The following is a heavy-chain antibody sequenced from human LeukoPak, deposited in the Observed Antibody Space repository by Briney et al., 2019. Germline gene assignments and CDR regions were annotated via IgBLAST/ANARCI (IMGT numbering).Heavy chain of an antibody. V-gene: IGHV4-34*01. D-gene: IGHD3-22*01. CDR2: INHSGST. Sequence: SETLSLTCSVSGASISSYYWSWIRQAPGKGLEWIGEINHSGSTNYNPSLKSRVTISVDTSKSQFSLKLSSVTAADTAVYYCARHPSRNYYDSSGYNNRWGQGTLVTVSS. CDR3: ARHPSRNYYDSSGYNNR. J-gene: IGHJ4*02. CDR1: GASISSYY.